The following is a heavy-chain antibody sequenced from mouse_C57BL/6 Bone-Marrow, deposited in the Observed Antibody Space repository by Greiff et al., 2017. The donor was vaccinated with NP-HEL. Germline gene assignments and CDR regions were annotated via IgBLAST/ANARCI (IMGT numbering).Heavy chain of an antibody. D-gene: IGHD1-1*01. V-gene: IGHV1-69*01. J-gene: IGHJ4*01. CDR3: ARGDYYGSSLYAMDY. CDR2: IDPSDSYT. Sequence: QVQLKQPGAELVMPGASVKLSCKASGYTFTSYWMHWVKQRPGQGLEWIGEIDPSDSYTNYNQKFKGKSTLTVDKSSSTAYMQLSSLTSEDSAVYYCARGDYYGSSLYAMDYWGQGTSVTVSS. CDR1: GYTFTSYW.